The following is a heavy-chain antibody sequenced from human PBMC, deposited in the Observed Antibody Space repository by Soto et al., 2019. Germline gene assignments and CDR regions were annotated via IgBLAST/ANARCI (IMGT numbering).Heavy chain of an antibody. J-gene: IGHJ4*02. Sequence: PGGSLRLSCASSGFIFNNHWMHWVRQDPGKGLVWVSYISPNGATTKYADSVKGRFTISRDNAKNSLYLQMNSLRAEDTAVYYCARDKAWWFGESQLPYFDYWGQGTLVTVSS. D-gene: IGHD3-10*01. V-gene: IGHV3-74*03. CDR2: ISPNGATT. CDR3: ARDKAWWFGESQLPYFDY. CDR1: GFIFNNHW.